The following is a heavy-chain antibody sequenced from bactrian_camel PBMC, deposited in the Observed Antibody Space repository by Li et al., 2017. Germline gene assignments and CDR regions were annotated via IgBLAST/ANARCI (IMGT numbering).Heavy chain of an antibody. D-gene: IGHD2*01. Sequence: QVQLVESGGGLVQPGGSLRLSCAVSNYPVNSYCMRWFRQAPGKEREDVASTDVNGKTTYADSVKGRFTITHDAAERTVYLQMNDLKPEDTAVYTCAANFLALAKTSGACYEGPYNYQGQGTQVTVS. J-gene: IGHJ4*01. CDR2: TDVNGKT. CDR1: NYPVNSYC. V-gene: IGHV3S1*01.